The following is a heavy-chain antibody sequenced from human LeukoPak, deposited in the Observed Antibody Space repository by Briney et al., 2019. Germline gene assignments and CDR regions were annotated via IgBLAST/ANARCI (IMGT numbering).Heavy chain of an antibody. V-gene: IGHV3-74*01. CDR1: GFTFSSYW. CDR3: ARGAGGSGTASDY. CDR2: INSDGSST. D-gene: IGHD3-10*01. Sequence: GGSLRLSCAASGFTFSSYWMHWVRQAPGKGLVWVSRINSDGSSTNYADSVKGRFTISRDNAKNTLHLQMNSLRAEDTAVYYCARGAGGSGTASDYWGQGTLVTVSS. J-gene: IGHJ4*02.